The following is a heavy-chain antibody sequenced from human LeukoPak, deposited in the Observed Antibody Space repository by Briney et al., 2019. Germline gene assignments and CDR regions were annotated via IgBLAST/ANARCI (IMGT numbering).Heavy chain of an antibody. J-gene: IGHJ6*02. CDR3: ARDRTSVKYYGMDV. D-gene: IGHD2-8*02. V-gene: IGHV4-39*07. Sequence: SETLSLTCAVSGGSISSSNHYWGWIRQPPGKGLEWIGNIYYSGRSYYNPSLKSRVTISLDTSENLFSLRLSSVTAADTAVYYCARDRTSVKYYGMDVWGQGTTVTVSS. CDR2: IYYSGRS. CDR1: GGSISSSNHY.